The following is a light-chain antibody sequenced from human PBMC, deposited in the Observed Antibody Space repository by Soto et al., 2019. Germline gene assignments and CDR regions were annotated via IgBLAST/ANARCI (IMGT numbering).Light chain of an antibody. Sequence: QSALTQPASVSGSPGQSITISCTGTSSDVGYYNYVSWYRQHPGKAPRLMIYEVNNRPSGVSSRSSGSKSGNTASLTISGLQTDDEADYFCFSYTANDNWVFGGGTKVTVL. CDR3: FSYTANDNWV. CDR1: SSDVGYYNY. V-gene: IGLV2-14*01. J-gene: IGLJ3*02. CDR2: EVN.